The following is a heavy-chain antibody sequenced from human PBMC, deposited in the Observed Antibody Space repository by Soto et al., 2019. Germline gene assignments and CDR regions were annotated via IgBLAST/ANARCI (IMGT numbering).Heavy chain of an antibody. D-gene: IGHD3-10*01. J-gene: IGHJ4*02. V-gene: IGHV1-69*01. CDR1: GGTFSRHS. Sequence: QVQMVQSGAEVKKPGSSARVSCKVSGGTFSRHSISWVRQAPGQGLEWMGGIIPIFDATQYAQKFQGRLTITPDESTTTFHMDLSGLSPEDTAISFCARDLTSVRGSWGQGILVTVS. CDR3: ARDLTSVRGS. CDR2: IIPIFDAT.